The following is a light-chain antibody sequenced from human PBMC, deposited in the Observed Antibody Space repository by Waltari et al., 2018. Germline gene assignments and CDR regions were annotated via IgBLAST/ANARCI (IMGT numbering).Light chain of an antibody. CDR2: EGS. V-gene: IGLV2-23*03. J-gene: IGLJ2*01. Sequence: QSALTQPASVSGSPGQAITIPCTGTRSDTGGSKLVPWYQQHPGRAPKLLVYEGSKRPSGVSSRFSGAKSGNTASLTISGLQAEDEANYYCCSFASPKTVIFGGGTKLTVL. CDR3: CSFASPKTVI. CDR1: RSDTGGSKL.